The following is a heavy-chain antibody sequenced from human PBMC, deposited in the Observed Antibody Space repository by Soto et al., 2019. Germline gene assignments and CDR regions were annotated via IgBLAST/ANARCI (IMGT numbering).Heavy chain of an antibody. V-gene: IGHV1-8*01. CDR3: ARGVSAGVDY. J-gene: IGHJ4*02. CDR1: GYSFTSLD. D-gene: IGHD1-26*01. Sequence: ASVKVSCKASGYSFTSLDINWVRQTAGQGLEWMGWMEPNTGRTGYAQKFQGRVTMTRDTSINTAYMELTTLTSDDTAFYYCARGVSAGVDYWGQGTLVTVSS. CDR2: MEPNTGRT.